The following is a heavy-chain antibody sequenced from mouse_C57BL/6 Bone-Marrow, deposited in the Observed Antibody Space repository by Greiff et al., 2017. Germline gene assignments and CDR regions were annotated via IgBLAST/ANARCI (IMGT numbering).Heavy chain of an antibody. V-gene: IGHV14-1*01. J-gene: IGHJ4*01. CDR1: GFNIKDYY. CDR2: IDPEDGDT. D-gene: IGHD1-1*01. CDR3: TTGDYYGSSKNYYAMDY. Sequence: EVKLMESGAELVRPGASVKLSCTASGFNIKDYYMHWVKQRPEQGLEWIGRIDPEDGDTEYAPKFQSKATMTADTSSNTAYLQLSGLTSEDTAVYYCTTGDYYGSSKNYYAMDYWGQGTSVTVSS.